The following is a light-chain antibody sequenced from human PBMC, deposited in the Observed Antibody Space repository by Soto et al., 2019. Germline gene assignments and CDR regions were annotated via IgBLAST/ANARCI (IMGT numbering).Light chain of an antibody. CDR2: DAS. J-gene: IGKJ2*01. CDR1: QDIDNN. Sequence: DIQKTQSPSSLSASVGDRVTITCQASQDIDNNLNWYQQRSGKAPKVLIYDASNLKGGVPSRFSGSGSGTDFTFTISSLQPEDIATYYCQQYDDFPYTFGQGTKLEI. V-gene: IGKV1-33*01. CDR3: QQYDDFPYT.